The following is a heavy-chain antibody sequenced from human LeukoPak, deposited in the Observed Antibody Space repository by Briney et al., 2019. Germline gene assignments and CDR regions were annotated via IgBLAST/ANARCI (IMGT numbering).Heavy chain of an antibody. J-gene: IGHJ6*03. Sequence: SGGSLRLSCAASGFTFSSYAMSWVRQAPGKGLEWVSYISSSSSTIYYADSVKGRFTISRDNAKNSLYLQMTSLRAEDTAVYYCARETGRSDYDILTGRYYYYYMDVWGKGTTVTVSS. CDR2: ISSSSSTI. CDR1: GFTFSSYA. V-gene: IGHV3-48*01. CDR3: ARETGRSDYDILTGRYYYYYMDV. D-gene: IGHD3-9*01.